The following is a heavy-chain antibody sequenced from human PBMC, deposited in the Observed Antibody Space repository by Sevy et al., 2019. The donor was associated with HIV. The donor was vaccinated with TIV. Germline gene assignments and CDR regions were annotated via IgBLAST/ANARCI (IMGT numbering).Heavy chain of an antibody. Sequence: GGSLRLSCAASGFTFSSYSMNWVRQAPGKGLEWVSYISSSSSTIYYADSVKGRFTISRDNAKNSLYLQMNSLGAEDTAVYYCARVPDYGDYRHYYYYGMDVWGQGTTVTVSS. D-gene: IGHD4-17*01. CDR2: ISSSSSTI. CDR1: GFTFSSYS. J-gene: IGHJ6*02. CDR3: ARVPDYGDYRHYYYYGMDV. V-gene: IGHV3-48*01.